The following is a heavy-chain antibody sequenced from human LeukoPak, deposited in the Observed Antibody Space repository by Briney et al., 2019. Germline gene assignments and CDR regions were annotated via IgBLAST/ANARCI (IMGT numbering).Heavy chain of an antibody. CDR3: ARENYCTNGVCWAFDP. V-gene: IGHV4-39*07. D-gene: IGHD2-8*01. CDR2: IYYTGST. CDR1: GGSISSSDYY. Sequence: PSETLSLTCTVSGGSISSSDYYWSWIRQPPGRGLEWVGNIYYTGSTTYNPSLKSRVTSSVDTVNNHFSLDLSSVTAADTAVYYCARENYCTNGVCWAFDPWGQGTLVTVSS. J-gene: IGHJ5*02.